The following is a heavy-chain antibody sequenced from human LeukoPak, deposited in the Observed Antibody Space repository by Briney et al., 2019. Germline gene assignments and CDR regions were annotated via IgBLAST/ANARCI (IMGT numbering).Heavy chain of an antibody. Sequence: SQTLSLTCTVSAASISSGGYYWSWIRHHAGKGLEWIAYIYYSGSTYYNPSLKSRVTISVDTSKNQFSLKLSSVTAADTAVYYCARDRYCTNGVCYFGFDPWGQGTLVTVSS. V-gene: IGHV4-31*03. J-gene: IGHJ5*02. CDR2: IYYSGST. CDR3: ARDRYCTNGVCYFGFDP. D-gene: IGHD2-8*01. CDR1: AASISSGGYY.